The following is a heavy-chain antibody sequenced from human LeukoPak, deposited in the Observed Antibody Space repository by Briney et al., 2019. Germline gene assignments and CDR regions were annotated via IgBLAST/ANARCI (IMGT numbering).Heavy chain of an antibody. CDR1: GYTLTELS. J-gene: IGHJ4*02. CDR2: FDPEDGET. D-gene: IGHD3-16*02. V-gene: IGHV1-24*01. CDR3: ATLFLEGSYRQSKIDY. Sequence: ASVKVSCKVSGYTLTELSMHWVRQAPGKGLEWMGGFDPEDGETIYAQKFQGRVTMTEDTSTDTAYMELSSLRSEDTAVYYCATLFLEGSYRQSKIDYWGQGTLVTVSS.